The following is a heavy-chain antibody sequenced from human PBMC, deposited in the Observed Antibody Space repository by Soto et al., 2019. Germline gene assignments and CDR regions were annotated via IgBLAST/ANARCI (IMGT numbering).Heavy chain of an antibody. CDR1: GFTFSSYS. V-gene: IGHV3-21*01. D-gene: IGHD3-16*01. CDR2: ISSSSSYI. CDR3: ARGERGDAFDI. J-gene: IGHJ3*02. Sequence: EVQLVESGGGLVKPGGSLRLSCAASGFTFSSYSMNWVRQAPGKGLEWVSSISSSSSYIYYADSVKGRFTISRDNAKNALYLQMNRLRAEDTAVYYCARGERGDAFDIWGQVTMVTVSS.